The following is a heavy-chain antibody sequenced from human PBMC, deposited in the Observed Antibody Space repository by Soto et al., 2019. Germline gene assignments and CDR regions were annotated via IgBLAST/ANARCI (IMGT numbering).Heavy chain of an antibody. CDR2: IDPTHGST. J-gene: IGHJ4*02. Sequence: ASVKVSCKAAGYTFTTYYMHWVRQAPGQGLEWMGVIDPTHGSTTYAQKFQGRVTMTSDTSTNTVYMELSSLKSEDTAVYYCARVPYDTTVYYAFWGQGTLVTVSS. V-gene: IGHV1-46*01. D-gene: IGHD3-22*01. CDR1: GYTFTTYY. CDR3: ARVPYDTTVYYAF.